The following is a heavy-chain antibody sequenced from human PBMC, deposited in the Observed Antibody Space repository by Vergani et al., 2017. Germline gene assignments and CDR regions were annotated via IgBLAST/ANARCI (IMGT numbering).Heavy chain of an antibody. D-gene: IGHD6-13*01. V-gene: IGHV4-34*01. CDR1: GGSFSGYY. J-gene: IGHJ4*02. CDR2: INHSGST. CDR3: ARGLRNEGIAYDY. Sequence: QVQLQQWGAGLLKPSETLSLTCAVYGGSFSGYYWSWIRQPPGKGLEWIGEINHSGSTNYNPTLKSRVTISVDTSKNQFSLKLRSVTAADTAVYYCARGLRNEGIAYDYWGQGTLVTVSS.